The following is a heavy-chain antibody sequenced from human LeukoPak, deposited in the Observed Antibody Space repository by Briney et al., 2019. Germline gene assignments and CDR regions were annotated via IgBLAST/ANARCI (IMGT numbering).Heavy chain of an antibody. CDR3: ARVGWNYYGSGSYYNQFPHFDY. D-gene: IGHD3-10*01. V-gene: IGHV4-34*01. Sequence: SETLSLTCAVYGGSFSGYYWSWIRQPPGKGLEWIGEINHSGSTNYNPSLKSRVTISVDTSKNQFSLKLSSMTAADTAVYYCARVGWNYYGSGSYYNQFPHFDYWGQGTLVTVSS. J-gene: IGHJ4*02. CDR1: GGSFSGYY. CDR2: INHSGST.